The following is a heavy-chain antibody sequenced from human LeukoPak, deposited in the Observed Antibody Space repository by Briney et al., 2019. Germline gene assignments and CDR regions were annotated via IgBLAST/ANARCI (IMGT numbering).Heavy chain of an antibody. CDR3: ARATIYDFWSGYYVLGYFDY. D-gene: IGHD3-3*01. J-gene: IGHJ4*02. CDR2: IYYSGST. CDR1: GGSISSYY. V-gene: IGHV4-59*01. Sequence: PSETLSLTCTVSGGSISSYYWSWIRQPPGKGREWIGYIYYSGSTNYNPSLTSRVTISVDTSKNQFSLKLSSVTAADTAVYYCARATIYDFWSGYYVLGYFDYWGQGALVTVSS.